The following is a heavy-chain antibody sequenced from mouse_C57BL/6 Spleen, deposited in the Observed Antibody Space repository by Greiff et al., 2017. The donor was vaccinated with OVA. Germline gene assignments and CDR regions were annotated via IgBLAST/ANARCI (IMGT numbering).Heavy chain of an antibody. J-gene: IGHJ4*01. CDR2: IDPENGDT. CDR1: GFNIKDDY. D-gene: IGHD1-1*01. CDR3: TTQSGYGSSYPAMDY. Sequence: VQLQQSGAELVRPGASVKLSCTASGFNIKDDYMHWVKQRPEQGLEWIGWIDPENGDTEYASKFQGKATITADTSSNTAYLQLSSLTSEDTAVYYCTTQSGYGSSYPAMDYWGQGTSVTVSS. V-gene: IGHV14-4*01.